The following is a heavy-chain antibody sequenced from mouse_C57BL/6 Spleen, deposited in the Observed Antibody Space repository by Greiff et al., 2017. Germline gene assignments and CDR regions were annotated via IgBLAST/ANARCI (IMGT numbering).Heavy chain of an antibody. Sequence: VQLQQSGPGLVQPSPSLSITCTVSGFSLTSYGVHWVRQSPGKGLEWLGVIWRGGSTDYNAAFMSRLSITKDNSKSQVFFKMNSLQAYDTAIYYCAKNKDYERGYAMDYWGQGTSVTVSS. CDR3: AKNKDYERGYAMDY. V-gene: IGHV2-5*01. CDR1: GFSLTSYG. CDR2: IWRGGST. D-gene: IGHD2-4*01. J-gene: IGHJ4*01.